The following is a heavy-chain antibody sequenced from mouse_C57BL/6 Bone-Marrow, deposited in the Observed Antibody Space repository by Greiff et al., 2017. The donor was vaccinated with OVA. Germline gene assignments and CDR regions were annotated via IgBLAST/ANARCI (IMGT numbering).Heavy chain of an antibody. CDR3: AREGYYYGSSDFDY. Sequence: QVQLKESGPELVKPGASVKISCKASGYAFSSSWMNWVKQRPGKGLEWIGRIYPGDGDTNYNGKFKGKATLTADKSSSTAYMQLSSLTSEDSAVYFCAREGYYYGSSDFDYWGQGTTLTVSS. J-gene: IGHJ2*01. CDR2: IYPGDGDT. CDR1: GYAFSSSW. V-gene: IGHV1-82*01. D-gene: IGHD1-1*01.